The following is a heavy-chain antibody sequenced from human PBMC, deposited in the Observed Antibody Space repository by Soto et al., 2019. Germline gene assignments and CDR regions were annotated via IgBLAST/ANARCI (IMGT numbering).Heavy chain of an antibody. V-gene: IGHV1-18*01. CDR3: ARGRYGDY. D-gene: IGHD1-1*01. J-gene: IGHJ4*02. CDR2: NSAQNGNT. Sequence: QVHLVQSGAEVKKPGASVKVSCKGSGYTFTSYGITWVRQAPGQGLEWMGWNSAQNGNTDYAQKLEGRVTVTRDTSTSPAYMELRGLRSDDTAVYYCARGRYGDYWGQGALVTVSS. CDR1: GYTFTSYG.